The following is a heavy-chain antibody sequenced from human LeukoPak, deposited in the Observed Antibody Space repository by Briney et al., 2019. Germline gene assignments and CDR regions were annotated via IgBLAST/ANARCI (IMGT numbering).Heavy chain of an antibody. D-gene: IGHD1-1*01. Sequence: PGGSLRLSCVASGFTFNHYAMSWVRQAPGKGLEWVASVSENGDGTMYPDSVKGRFTISRDNSRKTVLLQVNSLRVEDAATYYCARGWTTFHHWCQGALVTVSS. J-gene: IGHJ4*02. CDR3: ARGWTTFHH. V-gene: IGHV3-23*01. CDR1: GFTFNHYA. CDR2: VSENGDGT.